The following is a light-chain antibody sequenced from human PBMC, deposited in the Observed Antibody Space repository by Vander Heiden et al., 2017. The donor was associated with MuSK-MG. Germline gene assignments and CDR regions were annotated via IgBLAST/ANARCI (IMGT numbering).Light chain of an antibody. CDR2: AAS. CDR1: QVSSSY. J-gene: IGKJ4*01. CDR3: QQLNSYPLT. Sequence: DIQLIQSPSFLSASVGDRVTLTCRASQVSSSYLAWYQQKPGKAPKLLIYAASTVQSGIPARFSGSGSGTEFTLTISILQPEDVATYYCQQLNSYPLTFGGGTKVEIK. V-gene: IGKV1-9*01.